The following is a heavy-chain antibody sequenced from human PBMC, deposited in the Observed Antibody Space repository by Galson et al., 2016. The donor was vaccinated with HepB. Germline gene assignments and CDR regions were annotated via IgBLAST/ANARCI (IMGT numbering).Heavy chain of an antibody. V-gene: IGHV3-74*01. D-gene: IGHD1-26*01. CDR2: TNTDGSDT. J-gene: IGHJ4*02. CDR3: ARDYLTYTGSYLYS. CDR1: GFTFSSYW. Sequence: LRLSCAASGFTFSSYWMHWVRQAPGKGLVWVSRTNTDGSDTGYADSVKGRFTISRDNAKNTLYLQMNTLRAEDTAVYYCARDYLTYTGSYLYSWGQGTLVTVSS.